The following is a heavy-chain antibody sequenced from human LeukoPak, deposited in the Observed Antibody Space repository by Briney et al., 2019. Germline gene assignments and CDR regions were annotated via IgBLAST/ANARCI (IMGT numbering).Heavy chain of an antibody. D-gene: IGHD1-26*01. CDR1: GYTFTSYA. Sequence: GASVKVSCKASGYTFTSYAMHWVRQAPGQRLEWMGWINAGNGNTKYSQKFQGRVTITRDTSASTAYMELSSLRSEDTAVYYCARAARGSYYFDYWGQGTLVTVSS. CDR3: ARAARGSYYFDY. V-gene: IGHV1-3*01. CDR2: INAGNGNT. J-gene: IGHJ4*02.